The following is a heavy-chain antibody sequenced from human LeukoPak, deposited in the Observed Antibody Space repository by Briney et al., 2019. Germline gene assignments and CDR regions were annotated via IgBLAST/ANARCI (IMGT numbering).Heavy chain of an antibody. V-gene: IGHV3-21*01. CDR3: ASDYGSGSTTDY. Sequence: GGSLRLSCAASGFTFSSYSMNWVRQAPGKGLEWVSSISSSSSYIYYADSGKGRFTISRDNAKNSLYLQMNSLRAEDTAVYYCASDYGSGSTTDYWGQGTLVTVSS. J-gene: IGHJ4*02. CDR2: ISSSSSYI. D-gene: IGHD3-10*01. CDR1: GFTFSSYS.